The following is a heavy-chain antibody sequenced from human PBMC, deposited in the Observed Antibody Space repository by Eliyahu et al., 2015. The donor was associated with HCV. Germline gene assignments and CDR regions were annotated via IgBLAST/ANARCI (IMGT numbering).Heavy chain of an antibody. Sequence: QVQLVQSGAEVKKPGASVKVSCKASGXTFTGFYMHWVRQALGQGLEWMGWINLNSGATNYAQKFQGRVTMTWDASISTVYLELSSLKSGDTAVYYCASGYQYNAVADYWGQGTLVTVSS. D-gene: IGHD1-1*01. CDR2: INLNSGAT. CDR3: ASGYQYNAVADY. CDR1: GXTFTGFY. V-gene: IGHV1-2*02. J-gene: IGHJ4*02.